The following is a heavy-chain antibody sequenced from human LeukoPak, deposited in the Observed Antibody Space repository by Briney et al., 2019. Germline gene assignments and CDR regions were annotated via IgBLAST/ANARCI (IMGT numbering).Heavy chain of an antibody. J-gene: IGHJ4*02. CDR3: ARGKYSGSYYRYYFDY. V-gene: IGHV1-2*02. CDR2: ISPNSGGT. CDR1: GYTFTGYY. D-gene: IGHD1-26*01. Sequence: GASVKVSCKASGYTFTGYYMHWVRQAPGQGLEWMGWISPNSGGTDYAQKFQGRVTMTRDTSISTAYMELSRLRSDDTAVYYCARGKYSGSYYRYYFDYWGQGTLVTVSS.